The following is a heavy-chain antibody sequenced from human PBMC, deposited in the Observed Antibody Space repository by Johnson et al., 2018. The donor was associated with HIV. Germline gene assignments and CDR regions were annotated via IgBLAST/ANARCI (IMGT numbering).Heavy chain of an antibody. Sequence: QVQLVESGGGVVQPGRSLRLSCAASGFTFSSYAMHWVRQTPGKGLEWVALISDDGSKIYHADSVKGRFTISRDNSKNTLYLQMNSLRAEDTAVYYCARAWGSRDILTALRGAFDIWGQGTMVTVSS. V-gene: IGHV3-30*14. J-gene: IGHJ3*02. CDR1: GFTFSSYA. CDR2: ISDDGSKI. CDR3: ARAWGSRDILTALRGAFDI. D-gene: IGHD3-9*01.